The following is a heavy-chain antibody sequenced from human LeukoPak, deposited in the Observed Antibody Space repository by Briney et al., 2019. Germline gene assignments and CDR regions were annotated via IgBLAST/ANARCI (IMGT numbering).Heavy chain of an antibody. CDR3: AREGGSAAARPSTHVNYYYMDV. Sequence: GRSLRLSCAASGFTFSSYAMHWVRQAPGKGLEWVAVISYDGSNKYYADSVKGRFTISRDNSKNTLYLQMNSLRAEDTAVYYCAREGGSAAARPSTHVNYYYMDVWGKGTTVTVSS. J-gene: IGHJ6*03. V-gene: IGHV3-30*01. CDR1: GFTFSSYA. D-gene: IGHD6-6*01. CDR2: ISYDGSNK.